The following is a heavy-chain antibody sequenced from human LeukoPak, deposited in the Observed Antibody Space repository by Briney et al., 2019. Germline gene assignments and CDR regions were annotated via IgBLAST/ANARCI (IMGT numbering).Heavy chain of an antibody. CDR1: GFTFSGSA. CDR3: TRGFQAFLAYGMDV. CDR2: IRSKANSYAT. J-gene: IGHJ6*02. V-gene: IGHV3-73*01. Sequence: GGSLRLSCAASGFTFSGSAMHWVRQASGKGLEWVGRIRSKANSYATAYAASVKGRFTISRDDSKNTAYLQMNSLKTEDTAVCYCTRGFQAFLAYGMDVWGQGTTVTVSS. D-gene: IGHD2-21*01.